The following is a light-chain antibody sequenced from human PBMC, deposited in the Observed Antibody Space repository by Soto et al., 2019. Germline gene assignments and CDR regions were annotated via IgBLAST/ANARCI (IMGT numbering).Light chain of an antibody. J-gene: IGKJ1*01. V-gene: IGKV1-5*01. CDR2: DAS. CDR1: HSIISL. Sequence: DIEITQSPSTLSASVVYRVTITCRSSHSIISLLACYQHKPCKSPKLLIYDASILESGVPARFSGSGSGTEFILTISSLQPDDFATCYCQPDNSESPWTVGQGTKADIK. CDR3: QPDNSESPWT.